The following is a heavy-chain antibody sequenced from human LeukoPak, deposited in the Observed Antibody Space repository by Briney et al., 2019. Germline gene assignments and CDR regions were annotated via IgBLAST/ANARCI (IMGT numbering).Heavy chain of an antibody. CDR3: ASIVVVTARYAFDI. Sequence: ASVNVSCKASGYTFTGYYMHWVRQAPGQGLEWMGWINPNSGDTNYAQKFQGRVTMTRDTSISTAYMELSRLRSDDTAVYYCASIVVVTARYAFDIWGQGTMVTVSS. J-gene: IGHJ3*02. D-gene: IGHD2-21*02. CDR1: GYTFTGYY. V-gene: IGHV1-2*02. CDR2: INPNSGDT.